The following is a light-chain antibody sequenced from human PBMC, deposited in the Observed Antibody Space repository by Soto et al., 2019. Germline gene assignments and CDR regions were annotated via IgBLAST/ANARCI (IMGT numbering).Light chain of an antibody. V-gene: IGKV1-5*01. J-gene: IGKJ2*01. CDR1: RTISSW. CDR2: DGT. CDR3: QQYNGFST. Sequence: DIQLTQSPSTLSASVGDRVTITCRASRTISSWLAWYQQRPGKAPKLLIYDGTNLETGVPSRFSGSRSGTEFTLTISSLQPDDAATYYSQQYNGFSTFAQGTYLDIK.